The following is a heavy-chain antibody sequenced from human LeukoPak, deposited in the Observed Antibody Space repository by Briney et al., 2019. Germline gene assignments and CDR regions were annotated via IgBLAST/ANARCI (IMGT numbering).Heavy chain of an antibody. Sequence: GGSLRLSCAASGFTFTIYTVSWVRQAPGKGLEWVSSISNNDDYIYYADSVKGRFTVSRDNAKNSLYLQMSSLRVEDTAVYYCARDRSVLRGVISDYWGQGTLVTVSS. CDR2: ISNNDDYI. V-gene: IGHV3-21*01. CDR1: GFTFTIYT. CDR3: ARDRSVLRGVISDY. J-gene: IGHJ4*02. D-gene: IGHD3-10*01.